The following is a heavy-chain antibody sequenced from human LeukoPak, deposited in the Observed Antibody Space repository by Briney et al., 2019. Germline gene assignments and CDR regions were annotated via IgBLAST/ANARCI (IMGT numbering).Heavy chain of an antibody. D-gene: IGHD1-26*01. J-gene: IGHJ5*02. Sequence: GESLKISCKASGYTFTNYWIGWVRQMPGKGLEWMGIIYPGDSDTRYSPSFRGQVIISADKSIRTAYLQWTSLKASDTAIYYCARGRAWFDLWGQGTPVTVSS. CDR1: GYTFTNYW. CDR3: ARGRAWFDL. CDR2: IYPGDSDT. V-gene: IGHV5-51*01.